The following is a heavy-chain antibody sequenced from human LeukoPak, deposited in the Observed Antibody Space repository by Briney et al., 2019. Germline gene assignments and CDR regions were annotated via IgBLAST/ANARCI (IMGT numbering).Heavy chain of an antibody. CDR2: ISYDGSNK. CDR1: GFTFSSYA. CDR3: ARDQGDYGDFDAFDI. J-gene: IGHJ3*02. Sequence: GGSLRLSCAASGFTFSSYAMHWVRQAPGKGLEWVAVISYDGSNKYYADSVKGRFTISRDNSKNTLYLQMNSLRAEDTAVYYCARDQGDYGDFDAFDIWGQGTMVTVSS. V-gene: IGHV3-30-3*01. D-gene: IGHD4-17*01.